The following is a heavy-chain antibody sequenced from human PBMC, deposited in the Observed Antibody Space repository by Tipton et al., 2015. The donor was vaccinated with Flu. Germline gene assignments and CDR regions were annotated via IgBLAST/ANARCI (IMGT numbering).Heavy chain of an antibody. CDR1: GFTISSYW. Sequence: SLRLSCAASGFTISSYWMSWVRQAPGKGLEWVANINQDGSEKYYVGSVKGRFTISRDNAKNSLYLQMNGLRAEDTAVYYCSKAIAAAGSFWGQGTLVTVSS. CDR3: SKAIAAAGSF. V-gene: IGHV3-7*01. D-gene: IGHD6-13*01. J-gene: IGHJ4*02. CDR2: INQDGSEK.